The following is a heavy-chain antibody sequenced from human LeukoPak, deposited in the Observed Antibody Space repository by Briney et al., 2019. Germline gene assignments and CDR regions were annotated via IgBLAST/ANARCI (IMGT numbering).Heavy chain of an antibody. D-gene: IGHD5-18*01. Sequence: SETLSLTCAVYGGSFSGYYWSWIRQPPGKGLEWIGEINHSGSTNYNPSPKSRVTISVDTSKNQFSLKLRSVTAAETAVYYCARIAGGYSYGYPDYWGQGTLVTVSS. CDR1: GGSFSGYY. J-gene: IGHJ4*02. CDR3: ARIAGGYSYGYPDY. V-gene: IGHV4-34*01. CDR2: INHSGST.